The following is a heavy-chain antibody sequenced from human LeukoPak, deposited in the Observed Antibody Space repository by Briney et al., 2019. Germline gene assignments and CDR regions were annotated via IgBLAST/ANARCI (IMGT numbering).Heavy chain of an antibody. CDR3: ARGRWLQLQVLEWFDP. D-gene: IGHD5-24*01. V-gene: IGHV4-39*07. CDR1: GGSISSSGYY. Sequence: SETLSLTCTVSGGSISSSGYYWGWIRQSPENGLEWIGSFYYNGDTYYNPSLKNRVIISVDRSKNQFSLKVNSVTAADTAVYYCARGRWLQLQVLEWFDPWGQGTLVTVSS. CDR2: FYYNGDT. J-gene: IGHJ5*02.